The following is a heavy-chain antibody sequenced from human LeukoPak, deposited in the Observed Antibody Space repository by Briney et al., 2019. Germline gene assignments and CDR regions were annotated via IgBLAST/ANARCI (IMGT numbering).Heavy chain of an antibody. CDR3: AKVRTGHYFDY. CDR2: ISGSGGST. V-gene: IGHV3-23*01. J-gene: IGHJ4*02. D-gene: IGHD1-1*01. CDR1: GFTFSSYA. Sequence: QPGGSLRLSCAASGFTFSSYAMSWVRQAPGKGLEWVSAISGSGGSTYYADSVKGRFTISRDKSNNTLFLQMNSLRAEDTAVYYCAKVRTGHYFDYWGQGTLVTVSS.